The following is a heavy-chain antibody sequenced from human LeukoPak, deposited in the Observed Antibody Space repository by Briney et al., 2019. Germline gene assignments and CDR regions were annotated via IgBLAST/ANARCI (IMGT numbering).Heavy chain of an antibody. Sequence: SETLSLTCTVSGGSISSYYWSWIRQPPGKGLEWIGYIYYSGSTNYNPSLKSRVTVSVDTSKNQFYLKLSSVTAADTTVYYCARDRVSNYDFWSGSGDYYYYYGMDVWGQGTTVTVSS. CDR1: GGSISSYY. J-gene: IGHJ6*02. CDR2: IYYSGST. D-gene: IGHD3-3*01. CDR3: ARDRVSNYDFWSGSGDYYYYYGMDV. V-gene: IGHV4-59*12.